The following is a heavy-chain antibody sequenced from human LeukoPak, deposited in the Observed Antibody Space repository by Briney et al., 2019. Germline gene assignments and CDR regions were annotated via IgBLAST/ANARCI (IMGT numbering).Heavy chain of an antibody. Sequence: GGSLRLSCAASGFTFSSYAVSWVRQAPGKGLEWVSAISGSGGSTYYADSVKGRFTISRDNSKNTLYLQMNSLRAEDTAVYYCAKDGRYCSSTSCYYYYYMDVWGKGTTVTVSS. CDR3: AKDGRYCSSTSCYYYYYMDV. V-gene: IGHV3-23*01. CDR2: ISGSGGST. J-gene: IGHJ6*03. D-gene: IGHD2-2*01. CDR1: GFTFSSYA.